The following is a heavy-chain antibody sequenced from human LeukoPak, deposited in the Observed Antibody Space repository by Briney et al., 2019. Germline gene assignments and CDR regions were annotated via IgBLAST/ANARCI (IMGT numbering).Heavy chain of an antibody. Sequence: PGGSLRLSCAASGFTFSSYSMNWVRQAPGKGLEWVSSISSSSSYIYYADSVKGRFTISRDNAKNSLYLQMNSLRAEDTAVYYCARDPATSTVTTLGYWGQGILVTVSS. CDR1: GFTFSSYS. CDR3: ARDPATSTVTTLGY. D-gene: IGHD4-11*01. CDR2: ISSSSSYI. V-gene: IGHV3-21*01. J-gene: IGHJ4*02.